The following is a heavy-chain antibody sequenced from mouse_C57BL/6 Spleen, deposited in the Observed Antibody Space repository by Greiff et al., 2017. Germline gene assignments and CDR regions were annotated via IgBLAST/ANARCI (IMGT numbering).Heavy chain of an antibody. CDR1: GYTFTDYE. Sequence: VQLQQSGAELVRPGASVTLSCKASGYTFTDYEMHWVKQTPVHGLEWIGAIDPETGGTAYNQKFKGKAILTADKSSSTAYMELRSLTSEDSAVYYCTRPYHYGSSYFAYWGQGTLVTVSA. CDR2: IDPETGGT. CDR3: TRPYHYGSSYFAY. V-gene: IGHV1-15*01. D-gene: IGHD1-1*01. J-gene: IGHJ3*01.